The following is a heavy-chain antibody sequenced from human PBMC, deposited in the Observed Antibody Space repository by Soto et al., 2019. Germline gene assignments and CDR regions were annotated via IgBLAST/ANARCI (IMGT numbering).Heavy chain of an antibody. CDR1: GFTFSSYW. D-gene: IGHD3-3*01. J-gene: IGHJ4*02. V-gene: IGHV3-74*01. CDR2: INPDGSST. Sequence: EVQLVESGGGLVQPGGSLRLSCAASGFTFSSYWMHWVRQAPGKGLVWVSRINPDGSSTTYADSVKGRFTISRDNAKNTLYLQMNNLRAKDTAVYYCARDWRGDYWGQGTLVTVSS. CDR3: ARDWRGDY.